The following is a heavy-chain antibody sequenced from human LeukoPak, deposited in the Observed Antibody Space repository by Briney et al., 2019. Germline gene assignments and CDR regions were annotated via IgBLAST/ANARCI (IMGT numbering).Heavy chain of an antibody. D-gene: IGHD2-15*01. CDR2: MNPNSGNT. J-gene: IGHJ5*02. Sequence: GASVKVSCKASGYTFTSYDINWVRQATGQGLEWMGWMNPNSGNTGYAQKFQGRVTMTRNTSISTAYMELSSLRSEDTAVYYCVRGIIGYCSGGSCYSDWFDPWGQGTLVTVSS. CDR3: VRGIIGYCSGGSCYSDWFDP. V-gene: IGHV1-8*01. CDR1: GYTFTSYD.